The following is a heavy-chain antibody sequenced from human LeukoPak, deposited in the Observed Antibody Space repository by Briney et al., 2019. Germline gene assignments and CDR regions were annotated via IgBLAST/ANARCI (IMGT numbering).Heavy chain of an antibody. CDR3: ARSHYDSSGYYYGFRAFDM. CDR1: GFTFSSYA. V-gene: IGHV3-23*01. D-gene: IGHD3-22*01. Sequence: PGGSLRLSCAASGFTFSSYAMTWVRQAPGKGLEWVSGITGSGDSTYYADSVKGRFTISRDDSKNTLYLQMNSLRAEGTAVYYCARSHYDSSGYYYGFRAFDMWGQGTMVTVSS. CDR2: ITGSGDST. J-gene: IGHJ3*02.